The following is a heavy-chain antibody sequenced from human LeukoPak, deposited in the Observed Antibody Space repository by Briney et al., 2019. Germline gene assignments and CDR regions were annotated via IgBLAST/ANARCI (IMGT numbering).Heavy chain of an antibody. CDR2: IYHSGST. CDR1: GYSISSGYY. D-gene: IGHD1-7*01. J-gene: IGHJ4*02. V-gene: IGHV4-38-2*02. Sequence: TETLSLTCTVSGYSISSGYYWGWIRQPPGKGLEWIGSIYHSGSTYYNPSLKSRVTISVDTSKNQFSLKLSSVTAADTAVYYCARVYNWNSSGLGAPRDWGRGTQVTVSS. CDR3: ARVYNWNSSGLGAPRD.